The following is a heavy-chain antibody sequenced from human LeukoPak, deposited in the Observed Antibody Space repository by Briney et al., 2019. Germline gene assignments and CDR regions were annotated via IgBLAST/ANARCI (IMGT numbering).Heavy chain of an antibody. CDR2: IAVTGGT. CDR1: GFTFSSHW. D-gene: IGHD2-15*01. V-gene: IGHV3-23*01. J-gene: IGHJ4*02. Sequence: GGSLRLSCAASGFTFSSHWMSWVRQGPGKGLEWVSAIAVTGGTYHADSVRGRLTISRDSSKNTLYLQMSSLRAEDAGVYYCAKAPVTTCSGTFCYPFDYWGQGTLVTVSS. CDR3: AKAPVTTCSGTFCYPFDY.